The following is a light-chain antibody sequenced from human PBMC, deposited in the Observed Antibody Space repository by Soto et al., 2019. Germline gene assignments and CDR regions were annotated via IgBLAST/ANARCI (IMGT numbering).Light chain of an antibody. J-gene: IGKJ4*01. Sequence: EIVLTQSPATLSLSPGERATLSCRASQSVSSYLAWYQQKRGQAPRLLIYDATNRATGIPARFSGSGSGTDFTLTISSLEPEDFAVYYCQQYNSWPLTFGGGTKVEIK. V-gene: IGKV3-11*01. CDR1: QSVSSY. CDR3: QQYNSWPLT. CDR2: DAT.